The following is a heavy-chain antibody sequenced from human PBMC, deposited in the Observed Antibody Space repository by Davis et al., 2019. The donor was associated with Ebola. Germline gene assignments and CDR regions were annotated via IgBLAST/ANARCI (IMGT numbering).Heavy chain of an antibody. V-gene: IGHV3-7*01. CDR3: ARGIMKYYFEY. CDR1: GFTFSTYS. CDR2: IKEEGSEQ. J-gene: IGHJ4*02. Sequence: GGSLRLSCAASGFTFSTYSMNWVRQAPGKGLEWVANIKEEGSEQYYVDSVKGRFTISRDNAKNSLYLQMNSLRVEDTAVYYCARGIMKYYFEYWGQGSLVTVSP. D-gene: IGHD3-16*01.